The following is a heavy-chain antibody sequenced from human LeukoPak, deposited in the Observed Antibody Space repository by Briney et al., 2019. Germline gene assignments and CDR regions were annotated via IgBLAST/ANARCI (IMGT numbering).Heavy chain of an antibody. CDR3: ARRASGSGSYY. D-gene: IGHD3-10*01. J-gene: IGHJ4*02. CDR2: IYNSGIT. V-gene: IGHV4-61*01. CDR1: GGSVSSGNYY. Sequence: SETLSLTCTVSGGSVSSGNYYWSWIRQPPGKGLEWIGNIYNSGITNYNPSHKSRVTISVDTSKNQFSLKLSSVTAADTAVYYCARRASGSGSYYWGQGTLVTVSS.